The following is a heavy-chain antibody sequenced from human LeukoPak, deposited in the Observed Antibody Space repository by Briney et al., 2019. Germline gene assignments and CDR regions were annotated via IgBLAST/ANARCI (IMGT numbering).Heavy chain of an antibody. CDR2: ISYDGSNK. J-gene: IGHJ4*02. D-gene: IGHD3-22*01. CDR1: GFTFSSYG. Sequence: PGGSLRLSCAASGFTFSSYGMHWVRQAPGKGLEWVAVISYDGSNKYYADSVKGRFTISRDNSKNTLYLQMNSLRAEDTAVYYCAKGYYDSSGYYSIDYWGQGTLVTVSS. V-gene: IGHV3-30*18. CDR3: AKGYYDSSGYYSIDY.